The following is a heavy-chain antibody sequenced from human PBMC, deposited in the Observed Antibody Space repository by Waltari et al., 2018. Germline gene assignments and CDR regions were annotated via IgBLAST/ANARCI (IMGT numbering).Heavy chain of an antibody. CDR1: GFTFDDYA. V-gene: IGHV3-9*01. CDR2: NNWNSDSI. J-gene: IGHJ3*01. Sequence: EVQLVESGGGLVHPGRSLRLSCAASGFTFDDYAMHWVRQAPGKGLEWVAGNNWNSDSIGYGDSVKGRFTISRDNARNSLYLQMNSLTTEDTAVYYCLKKNDEVYDRNGLVYDAFDVWGQGTMVTVST. D-gene: IGHD3-22*01. CDR3: LKKNDEVYDRNGLVYDAFDV.